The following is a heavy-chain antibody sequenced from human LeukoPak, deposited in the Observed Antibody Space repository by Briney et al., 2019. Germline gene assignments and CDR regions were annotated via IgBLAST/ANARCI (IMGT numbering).Heavy chain of an antibody. J-gene: IGHJ4*02. V-gene: IGHV3-7*01. D-gene: IGHD1-26*01. CDR3: ARDTDGSLDY. CDR2: IKQDGSTG. Sequence: GGSLRLSCAASGFTFTNSWMAWVRQAPGKGLEWVANIKQDGSTGHYVESLKGRFTISRDNPKNSLYLQMSSLRADDTAVYYCARDTDGSLDYWGQGILVTVAS. CDR1: GFTFTNSW.